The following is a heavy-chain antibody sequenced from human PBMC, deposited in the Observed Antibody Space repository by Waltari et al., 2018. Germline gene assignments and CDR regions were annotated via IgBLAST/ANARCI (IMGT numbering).Heavy chain of an antibody. CDR2: INHSGST. Sequence: QVPLQQWGAGLLKPSETLSLTCAVYGGSFSGYYWSWIRQPPGKGLEWIGEINHSGSTNYNPSLKSRVTISVDTSKNQFSLKLSSVTAADTAVYYCARGPPLYYGSGRFQHWGQGTLVTVSS. J-gene: IGHJ1*01. D-gene: IGHD3-10*01. CDR1: GGSFSGYY. V-gene: IGHV4-34*01. CDR3: ARGPPLYYGSGRFQH.